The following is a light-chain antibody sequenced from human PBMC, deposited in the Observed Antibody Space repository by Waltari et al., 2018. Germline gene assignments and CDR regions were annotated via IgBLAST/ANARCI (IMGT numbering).Light chain of an antibody. J-gene: IGLJ3*02. CDR2: ENS. Sequence: QSVLTQPPSVSGAPGQRVTISCTGRNSNIEAGYAGPWDQQLPKTAPKRLISENSTRPSRVPDRFSGSKSGTSASLAITGLKPEDEADYYCQSYDSSLSAWVFGGGTKLTVL. V-gene: IGLV1-40*01. CDR3: QSYDSSLSAWV. CDR1: NSNIEAGYA.